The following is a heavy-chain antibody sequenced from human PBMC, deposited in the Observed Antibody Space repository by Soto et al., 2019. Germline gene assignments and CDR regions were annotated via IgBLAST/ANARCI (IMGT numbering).Heavy chain of an antibody. J-gene: IGHJ6*02. Sequence: QVQLVESGGGVVQPGRSLRLSCAASGFTFSSYGMHWVRQAPGKGLEWVVVISHDGSNKYYADYVKGRFTISRDNSKNTLYLQMNSLIAEDTAVYYCAKDLKTDTAMEYVMDVWGQGTTVTLSS. CDR3: AKDLKTDTAMEYVMDV. CDR1: GFTFSSYG. V-gene: IGHV3-30*18. CDR2: ISHDGSNK. D-gene: IGHD5-18*01.